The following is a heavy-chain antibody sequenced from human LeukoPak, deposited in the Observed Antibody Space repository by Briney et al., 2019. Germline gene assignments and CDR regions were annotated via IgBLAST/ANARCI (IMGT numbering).Heavy chain of an antibody. J-gene: IGHJ4*02. D-gene: IGHD2-15*01. CDR3: ARASRYCSGGSCYGPGFDY. CDR1: GASISSGDYY. Sequence: SETLSLTCSVSGASISSGDYYWSWIRQPAGKGLEWIGRIYTSGSTNYNPSLKSRVTMPVDTSKDHFSLKLSSVTAADTAVYYCARASRYCSGGSCYGPGFDYWRQGTLLTVSS. CDR2: IYTSGST. V-gene: IGHV4-4*07.